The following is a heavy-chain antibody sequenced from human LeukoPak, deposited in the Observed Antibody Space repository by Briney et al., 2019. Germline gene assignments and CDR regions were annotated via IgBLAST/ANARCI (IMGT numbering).Heavy chain of an antibody. CDR1: GGSVSSGSYL. CDR3: SRDPLGDGMDV. Sequence: SETLSLTCTVSGGSVSSGSYLWSWIRQPAGRGLEWLGRIYTSGSTNYNPSLKSRVTISVDTPKNQFSLKLSSVTAADTAVYYCSRDPLGDGMDVWGKGTTVTVSS. V-gene: IGHV4-61*02. CDR2: IYTSGST. J-gene: IGHJ6*04.